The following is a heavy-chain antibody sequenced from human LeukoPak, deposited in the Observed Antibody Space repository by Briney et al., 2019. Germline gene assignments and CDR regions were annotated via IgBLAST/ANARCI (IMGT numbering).Heavy chain of an antibody. CDR2: INHSGST. Sequence: PSETLSLTCAVYGGSFSGYYWSWIRQPPGKGLEWIGEINHSGSTNYNPSLKSRVTISVDTSKNQFSLKLSSVTAADTAVYYCATPGGLQRVHYRKDAFDIWGQGTMVTVSS. D-gene: IGHD1-14*01. V-gene: IGHV4-34*01. J-gene: IGHJ3*02. CDR1: GGSFSGYY. CDR3: ATPGGLQRVHYRKDAFDI.